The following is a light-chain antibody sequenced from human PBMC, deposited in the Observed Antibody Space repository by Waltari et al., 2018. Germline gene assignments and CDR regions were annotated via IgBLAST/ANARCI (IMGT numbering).Light chain of an antibody. CDR2: RAS. CDR1: QSVSSN. Sequence: DIVMTQSPATLSVSPGERATLSCRASQSVSSNLAWYQQKPGQAPRLPIYRASTRATGIPVRFSGSGSGTEFTLTISSLQSDDFVVYYCQQYSDWPTFGGGTKVEIK. CDR3: QQYSDWPT. J-gene: IGKJ4*01. V-gene: IGKV3-15*01.